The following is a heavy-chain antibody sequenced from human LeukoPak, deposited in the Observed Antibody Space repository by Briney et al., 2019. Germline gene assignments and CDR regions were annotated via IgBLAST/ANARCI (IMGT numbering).Heavy chain of an antibody. CDR1: GGSISSYY. J-gene: IGHJ5*02. D-gene: IGHD4/OR15-4a*01. CDR2: IYYSGST. Sequence: SETLSLTCTASGGSISSYYWSWIRQPPGKGLEWIGYIYYSGSTNYNSSLTSRVTISVDTSKNQFSLKLSSVTAADTAVYYCARDKYGATDYFDPWGQGALVTVSS. V-gene: IGHV4-59*01. CDR3: ARDKYGATDYFDP.